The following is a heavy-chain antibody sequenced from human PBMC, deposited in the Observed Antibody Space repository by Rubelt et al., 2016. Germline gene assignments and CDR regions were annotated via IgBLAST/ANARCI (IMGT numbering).Heavy chain of an antibody. D-gene: IGHD2-2*01. Sequence: GSTNYNPSLKSRVTISVDTSKNQFSLKLSSVTAADTAVYYCARVAIIVVVPAATQRPPGPYYYYYYMDVWGKGTTVTVSS. CDR2: GST. CDR3: ARVAIIVVVPAATQRPPGPYYYYYYMDV. J-gene: IGHJ6*03. V-gene: IGHV4-34*13.